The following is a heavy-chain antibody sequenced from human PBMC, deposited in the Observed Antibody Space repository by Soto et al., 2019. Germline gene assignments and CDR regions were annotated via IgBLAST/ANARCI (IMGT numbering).Heavy chain of an antibody. CDR3: ASAVLELRNDDAYDI. CDR1: GATFSSYA. CDR2: IIPLFGTA. J-gene: IGHJ3*02. D-gene: IGHD1-7*01. V-gene: IGHV1-69*13. Sequence: SVRLSCRSSGATFSSYAISCVRQAPGQGLEWMGGIIPLFGTANYAQKFQGRVTITADESTSTAYMELSSLRSVDTAVYYCASAVLELRNDDAYDIWGQGTMVTVSS.